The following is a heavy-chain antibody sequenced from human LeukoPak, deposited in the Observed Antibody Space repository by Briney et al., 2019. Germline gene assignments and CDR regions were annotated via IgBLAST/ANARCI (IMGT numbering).Heavy chain of an antibody. CDR2: ISSSGSTI. V-gene: IGHV3-11*04. Sequence: GGSLRLSCAASGFTFSDYYMSWLRQAPGKRLEWVSYISSSGSTIYYADSVKGRFTISRDNAKNSLYLQMNSLRAEDTAVYYCARWASGYSYGSDYWGQGTLVTVSS. J-gene: IGHJ4*02. CDR3: ARWASGYSYGSDY. D-gene: IGHD5-18*01. CDR1: GFTFSDYY.